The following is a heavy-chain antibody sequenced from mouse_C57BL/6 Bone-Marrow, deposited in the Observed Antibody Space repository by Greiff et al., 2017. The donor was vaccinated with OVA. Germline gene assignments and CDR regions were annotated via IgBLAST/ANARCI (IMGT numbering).Heavy chain of an antibody. Sequence: VQLQQSGAELARPGASVKLSCKASGYTFTSYGISWVKQRTGQGLEWIGEIYPRSGNTYYNEKFKGKATLTADKSSSTAYMELRSLTSEDSAVYFCARGDYDYDWFAYWGKGTLVTVSA. J-gene: IGHJ3*01. V-gene: IGHV1-81*01. CDR1: GYTFTSYG. CDR2: IYPRSGNT. CDR3: ARGDYDYDWFAY. D-gene: IGHD2-4*01.